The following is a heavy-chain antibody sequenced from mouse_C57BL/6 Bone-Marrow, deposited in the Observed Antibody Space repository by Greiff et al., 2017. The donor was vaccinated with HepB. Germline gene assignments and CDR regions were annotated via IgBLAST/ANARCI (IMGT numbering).Heavy chain of an antibody. CDR1: GYTFTSYW. V-gene: IGHV1-72*01. CDR3: ARDYYGMTWFAY. J-gene: IGHJ3*01. Sequence: QVQLQQPGAELVKPGASVKLSCKASGYTFTSYWMHWVKQRPGRGLEWIRRIDPNSGGTKYNEKFKSKATLTVDKPSSTAYMQLSSLTSEDSAVYYCARDYYGMTWFAYWGQVTLVTVSA. D-gene: IGHD1-1*01. CDR2: IDPNSGGT.